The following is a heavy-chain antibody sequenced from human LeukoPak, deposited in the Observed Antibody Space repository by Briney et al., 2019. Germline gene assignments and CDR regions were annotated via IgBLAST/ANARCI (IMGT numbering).Heavy chain of an antibody. J-gene: IGHJ3*02. D-gene: IGHD6-13*01. CDR2: IYYSGST. V-gene: IGHV4-59*01. CDR3: ARGSIAAAGDAFDI. Sequence: PSETLSLTCTVSGGSISSYYWSWLRQPPGKGLEWVGYIYYSGSTNYNPSLKSRVTISVDTSKNQFSLKLSSVTAADTAVYYCARGSIAAAGDAFDIWGQGTMVTVSS. CDR1: GGSISSYY.